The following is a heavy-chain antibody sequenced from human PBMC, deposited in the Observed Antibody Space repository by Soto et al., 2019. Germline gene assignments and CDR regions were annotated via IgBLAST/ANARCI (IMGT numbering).Heavy chain of an antibody. CDR1: GFTFSSYA. CDR2: ISGSGGTT. V-gene: IGHV3-23*01. CDR3: AKTANGWFSAFDI. Sequence: EVQLLESGGGLVQPGGSLRLSCAASGFTFSSYAMSWVRQAPGKGLEWVSAISGSGGTTYYADSVKGRFTFSRDNSKNTLYPQINSLRAGDTAVYYCAKTANGWFSAFDIWGQGTMVTVSS. D-gene: IGHD6-19*01. J-gene: IGHJ3*02.